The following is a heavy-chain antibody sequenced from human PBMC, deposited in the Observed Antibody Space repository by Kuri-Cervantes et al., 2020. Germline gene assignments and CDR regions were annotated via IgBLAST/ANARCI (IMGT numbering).Heavy chain of an antibody. Sequence: GESLKISCAASGFTVSSNYMSWVRQAPGKGLEWVSVIYSGGSTYYADSVKGRFTISRDNSKNTLYLQMNSLRAEDTAVYYCARDGRDGYDDYWGQGTLVTVSS. CDR2: IYSGGST. CDR1: GFTVSSNY. D-gene: IGHD2-21*02. J-gene: IGHJ4*02. CDR3: ARDGRDGYDDY. V-gene: IGHV3-66*01.